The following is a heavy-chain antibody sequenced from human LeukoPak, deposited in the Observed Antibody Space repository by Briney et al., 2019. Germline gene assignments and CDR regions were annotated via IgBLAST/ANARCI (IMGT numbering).Heavy chain of an antibody. D-gene: IGHD1-26*01. CDR1: GFTFSSYS. J-gene: IGHJ4*02. V-gene: IGHV3-48*01. Sequence: GGSLRLSCAASGFTFSSYSMNWVRQAPGKGLEWVSYISSSSSTIYYADSVKGRFTISRDSSKNTLYLQMNYLRAEDTAVYYCVREIGNGGSYDWGQGTLVTVA. CDR2: ISSSSSTI. CDR3: VREIGNGGSYD.